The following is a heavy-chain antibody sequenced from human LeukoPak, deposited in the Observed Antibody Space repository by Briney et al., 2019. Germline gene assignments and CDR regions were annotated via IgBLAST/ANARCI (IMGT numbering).Heavy chain of an antibody. V-gene: IGHV1-18*01. D-gene: IGHD2-15*01. CDR3: ARVVGGGSCYSFLCGYHYYYYYMDV. J-gene: IGHJ6*03. CDR1: GYTFTSYG. CDR2: ISAYNGNT. Sequence: GASVKVSCKASGYTFTSYGISWVRQAPGQGLEWMGWISAYNGNTNYAQKLQGRVTMTTDTSTSTAYMELRSLRSDDTAVYYCARVVGGGSCYSFLCGYHYYYYYMDVWGKGTMVTVSS.